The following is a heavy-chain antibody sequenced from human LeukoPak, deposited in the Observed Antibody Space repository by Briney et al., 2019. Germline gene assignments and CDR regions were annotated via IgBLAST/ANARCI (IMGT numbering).Heavy chain of an antibody. J-gene: IGHJ4*02. V-gene: IGHV4-59*01. CDR2: IYYSGST. CDR3: ARYYYDSSGLPYYFDY. Sequence: SETLSLTCAVSGGSISSYYWSWIRQPPGKGLEWIGYIYYSGSTNYNPSLKSRVTISVDTSKNQFSLKLSSATAADTAVYYCARYYYDSSGLPYYFDYWGQGTLVTVSS. D-gene: IGHD3-22*01. CDR1: GGSISSYY.